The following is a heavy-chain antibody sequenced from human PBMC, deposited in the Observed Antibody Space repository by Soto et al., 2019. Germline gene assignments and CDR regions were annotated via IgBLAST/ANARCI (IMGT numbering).Heavy chain of an antibody. D-gene: IGHD2-2*01. CDR2: INPQTGGT. Sequence: QVQLVQSGAEVKTPGASVRVSCKSSGYTFTGYYIHWVREAPGQGLEWMGWINPQTGGTSYAQKFQGRVTLSRETPINTAYLELSRLTFAGAAVYFCAIARYQVVSDGMDVWGQGTTVTVSS. CDR3: AIARYQVVSDGMDV. CDR1: GYTFTGYY. J-gene: IGHJ6*02. V-gene: IGHV1-2*02.